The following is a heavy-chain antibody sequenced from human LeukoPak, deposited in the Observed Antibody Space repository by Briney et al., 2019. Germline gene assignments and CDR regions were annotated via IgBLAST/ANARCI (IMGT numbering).Heavy chain of an antibody. J-gene: IGHJ4*02. CDR2: ISGSGGST. D-gene: IGHD3-22*01. Sequence: GGSLRLSCAASGFTFSSYAMSWVRQAPGKGLEWVSAISGSGGSTYYADSVKGRFTISRDNSKNTLYLQMNSLRAEDTAVYYCATDYYDSSGYQSPFDYWGQGTLVTVSS. V-gene: IGHV3-23*01. CDR1: GFTFSSYA. CDR3: ATDYYDSSGYQSPFDY.